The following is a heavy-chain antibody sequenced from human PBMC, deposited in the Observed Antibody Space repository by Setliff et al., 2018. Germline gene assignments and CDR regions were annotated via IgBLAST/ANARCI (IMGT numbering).Heavy chain of an antibody. Sequence: ASVKVSCKASGYRFSNYGINWVRQAPGQGLEWMGWNSAYAQKFQGRVTMTTDTPTSTAYMELSSLRSEDTAVYYCARERGDIVTTTSYYYYLDVWGKGTTVTVSS. V-gene: IGHV1-18*01. J-gene: IGHJ6*03. D-gene: IGHD5-12*01. CDR2: NSAY. CDR1: GYRFSNYG. CDR3: ARERGDIVTTTSYYYYLDV.